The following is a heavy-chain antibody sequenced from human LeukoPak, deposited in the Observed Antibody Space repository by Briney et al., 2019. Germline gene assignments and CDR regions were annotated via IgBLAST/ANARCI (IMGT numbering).Heavy chain of an antibody. V-gene: IGHV3-48*01. CDR3: ARDNRGFVDY. CDR2: ISSSSSTI. D-gene: IGHD1-14*01. CDR1: GFTFSSYS. J-gene: IGHJ4*02. Sequence: GXSLRLSCAASGFTFSSYSMNWVRQAPGKGLEWVSYISSSSSTIYYADSVKGRFTVSRDNAKNSLYLQMNSLRAEDTAVYYCARDNRGFVDYWGQGTLVTVSS.